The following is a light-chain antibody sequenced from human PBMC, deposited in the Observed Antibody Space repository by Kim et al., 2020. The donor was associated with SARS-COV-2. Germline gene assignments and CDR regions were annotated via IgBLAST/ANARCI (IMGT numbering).Light chain of an antibody. V-gene: IGKV3-11*01. CDR3: QQRSNWPL. J-gene: IGKJ4*01. CDR2: DAS. CDR1: QSVSSY. Sequence: LSPGERATLSCRASQSVSSYLAWYQQKPGQAPRLLIYDASNRATGIPARFSGSGSGTDFTLTISSLEPEDFAVYYCQQRSNWPLFGGGTKVDIK.